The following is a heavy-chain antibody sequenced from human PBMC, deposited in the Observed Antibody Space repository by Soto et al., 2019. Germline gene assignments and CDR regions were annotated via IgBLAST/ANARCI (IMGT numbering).Heavy chain of an antibody. CDR2: ISAYNGNT. J-gene: IGHJ5*02. CDR3: ARDWFHRTSPERFDP. Sequence: QVQLVQSGAEVKKPGASVKVSCKASGYTFTSSGISWVRQAPGQGLAWMGWISAYNGNTNYAQKPQGRGNMTTDTSTSTAYMELRSLRAGDTAVYYCARDWFHRTSPERFDPWGQGTLVTVSS. V-gene: IGHV1-18*01. CDR1: GYTFTSSG. D-gene: IGHD2-2*01.